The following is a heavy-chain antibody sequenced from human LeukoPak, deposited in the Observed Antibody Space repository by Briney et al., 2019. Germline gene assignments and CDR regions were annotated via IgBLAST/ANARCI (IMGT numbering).Heavy chain of an antibody. Sequence: PGGSLRLSCAASGFTVSSNYMSWVRQAPGKGLEWVSIIYSGGSTYYADSVKGRFTISRDNSKNTLYLQMNSLRAEDTAVYYCARWWDHCSGRSCYFFFDYWGQGTLVTVSS. J-gene: IGHJ4*02. CDR2: IYSGGST. V-gene: IGHV3-66*01. D-gene: IGHD2-15*01. CDR3: ARWWDHCSGRSCYFFFDY. CDR1: GFTVSSNY.